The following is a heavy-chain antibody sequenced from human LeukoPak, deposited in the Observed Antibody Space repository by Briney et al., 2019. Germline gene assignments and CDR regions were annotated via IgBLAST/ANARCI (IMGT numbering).Heavy chain of an antibody. Sequence: PSETLSLTCTVSGGSVSSGSYYWSWIRQPPGKGLEWIGYIYYSGSTNYNPSLKSRVTISVDTSKNQFSLKLSSVTAADTAVYYCGREGMIRFGGVIVMGGGYFDYWGQGTLVTVSS. V-gene: IGHV4-61*01. CDR3: GREGMIRFGGVIVMGGGYFDY. J-gene: IGHJ4*02. CDR2: IYYSGST. D-gene: IGHD3-16*02. CDR1: GGSVSSGSYY.